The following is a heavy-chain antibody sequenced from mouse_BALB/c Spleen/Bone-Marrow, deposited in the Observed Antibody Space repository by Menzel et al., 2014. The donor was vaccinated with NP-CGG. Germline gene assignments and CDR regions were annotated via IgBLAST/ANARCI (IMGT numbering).Heavy chain of an antibody. CDR3: AFYYYGSSLFAY. CDR2: IDPANGNT. CDR1: GFNIKDTY. D-gene: IGHD1-1*01. J-gene: IGHJ3*01. Sequence: EVQLQQSGAELVKPGASVKLSCTASGFNIKDTYMHWVKQRPEQGLEWIGRIDPANGNTKYDPKFQGKATITAYTSSNTAYLQFSSLTSEDTAVYYCAFYYYGSSLFAYWGQGTLVTVSA. V-gene: IGHV14-3*02.